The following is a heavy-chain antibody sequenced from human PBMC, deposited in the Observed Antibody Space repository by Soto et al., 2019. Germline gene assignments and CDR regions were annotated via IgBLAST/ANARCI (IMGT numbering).Heavy chain of an antibody. V-gene: IGHV2-5*02. CDR2: IYWVDDK. J-gene: IGHJ4*02. CDR3: AHSSSGWQLGY. CDR1: GFSLSTSGVG. Sequence: QITLKESGPTLVKPTQTLTLTCTFSGFSLSTSGVGVVWIRQPPRKALEWLALIYWVDDKRYSPSLKSRLTITKDTSKNRVVLTVSNMDPVDTATYDYAHSSSGWQLGYWGQGTLVTV. D-gene: IGHD2-15*01.